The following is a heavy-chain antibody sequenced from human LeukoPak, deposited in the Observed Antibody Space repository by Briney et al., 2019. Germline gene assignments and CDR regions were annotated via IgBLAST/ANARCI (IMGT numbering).Heavy chain of an antibody. Sequence: ASVKVSCKASGYTFTNYGISWVRQAPGQGLEWMGWINAYNGNTNYAQKLQGRVTMTTDTSTSTAYMELRSLRSDDTAVYYCARTYCSSTSCYVRLGGWLEYWGQGTLVTVSS. CDR1: GYTFTNYG. D-gene: IGHD2-2*01. CDR3: ARTYCSSTSCYVRLGGWLEY. J-gene: IGHJ4*02. CDR2: INAYNGNT. V-gene: IGHV1-18*01.